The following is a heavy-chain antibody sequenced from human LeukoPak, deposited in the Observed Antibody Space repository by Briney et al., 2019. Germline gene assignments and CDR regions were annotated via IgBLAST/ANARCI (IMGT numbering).Heavy chain of an antibody. CDR2: IYSGGST. CDR1: GLTVSSNY. J-gene: IGHJ4*02. Sequence: PGGSLRLSCAASGLTVSSNYMNWVRQAPGKGREGGSVIYSGGSTYYADSVTGRFTISRDNSKNTLLLQMNSLRAEDTAVYYCAREEAAVAGYDYWGQGTLVTVSS. CDR3: AREEAAVAGYDY. D-gene: IGHD6-19*01. V-gene: IGHV3-66*01.